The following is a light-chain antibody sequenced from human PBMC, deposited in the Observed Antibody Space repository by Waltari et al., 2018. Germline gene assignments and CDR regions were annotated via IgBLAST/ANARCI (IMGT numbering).Light chain of an antibody. CDR3: QQYDGSSVT. J-gene: IGKJ4*01. CDR2: GAS. Sequence: EIALTQSPGTLSLSPGERATLSCRASQTITGSWLTWYQRKPGQAPRLLIYGASIRATGIPVRFSGSGSGTDFTLTISRLEPEGFAVYYCQQYDGSSVTFGGGTKVEVK. V-gene: IGKV3-20*01. CDR1: QTITGSW.